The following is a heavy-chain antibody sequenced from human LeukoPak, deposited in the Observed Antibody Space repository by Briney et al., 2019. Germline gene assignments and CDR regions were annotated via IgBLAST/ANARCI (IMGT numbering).Heavy chain of an antibody. D-gene: IGHD4-17*01. J-gene: IGHJ4*02. V-gene: IGHV3-48*01. CDR1: GFTFSSYS. CDR2: ISSSSSTI. CDR3: ARDWTTDDYGDVEGY. Sequence: GGSLRLSCAASGFTFSSYSMNWVRQAPGKGLEWVSYISSSSSTIYYADSVKGRFTISRDNAKNSLYLQMNSLRAEDTAVYYCARDWTTDDYGDVEGYWGQGTLVTVSS.